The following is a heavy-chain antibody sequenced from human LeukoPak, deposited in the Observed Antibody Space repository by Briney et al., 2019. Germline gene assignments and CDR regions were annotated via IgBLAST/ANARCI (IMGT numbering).Heavy chain of an antibody. Sequence: GGSLRLSCAASGFTFSTYGMHWVRQAPGKGLEWVAIISYDGSSIYCADSVKGRSTISRDNSKNTLYLQMNSLRAEDTAVYYCARDDSTRGYSAYIPGVDWGQGTLVTVSS. V-gene: IGHV3-30*03. CDR1: GFTFSTYG. CDR2: ISYDGSSI. D-gene: IGHD5-12*01. J-gene: IGHJ4*02. CDR3: ARDDSTRGYSAYIPGVD.